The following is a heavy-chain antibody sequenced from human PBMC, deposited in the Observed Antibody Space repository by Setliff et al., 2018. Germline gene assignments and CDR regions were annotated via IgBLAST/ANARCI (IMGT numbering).Heavy chain of an antibody. CDR1: GGTFNSYA. CDR3: AREGVDTRSSTDYRYYMDV. V-gene: IGHV1-69*13. D-gene: IGHD5-18*01. CDR2: IIPIFGSA. J-gene: IGHJ6*03. Sequence: SVKVSCKASGGTFNSYAISWVRQAPGQGLEWMGGIIPIFGSANYARKFQGRVTVTADESTSTAYMELRSLRSDDTAVYYCAREGVDTRSSTDYRYYMDVWGKGTTVTVSS.